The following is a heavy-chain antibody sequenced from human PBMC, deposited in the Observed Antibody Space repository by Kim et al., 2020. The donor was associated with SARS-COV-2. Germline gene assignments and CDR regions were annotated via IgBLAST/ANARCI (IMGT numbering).Heavy chain of an antibody. CDR3: ARAPNDFWSGYPYYFDY. CDR1: GGSVSSGRYF. Sequence: SETLSLTCTVSGGSVSSGRYFWSWIRQPPGKGLEWIGYIYYSGNTNYNPSLMSRVTMSVDTSKNQFSLKLRSVTAAATAVYYCARAPNDFWSGYPYYFDYCCQGSLVTVS. J-gene: IGHJ4*02. CDR2: IYYSGNT. V-gene: IGHV4-61*01. D-gene: IGHD3-3*01.